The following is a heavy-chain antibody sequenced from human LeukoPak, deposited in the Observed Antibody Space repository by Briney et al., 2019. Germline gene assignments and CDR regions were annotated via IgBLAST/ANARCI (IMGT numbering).Heavy chain of an antibody. V-gene: IGHV4-59*01. D-gene: IGHD6-19*01. CDR2: IYYSGST. CDR3: ARDRVAVASYWYFDF. J-gene: IGHJ2*01. CDR1: GGSISSYD. Sequence: SETLSLTCTVSGGSISSYDWSWIRQPPGKGLEWIGYIYYSGSTNYNPSLKSRVTISVDTSKNQFSLKLSSVTAADTAVYYCARDRVAVASYWYFDFWGRGTLVTVSS.